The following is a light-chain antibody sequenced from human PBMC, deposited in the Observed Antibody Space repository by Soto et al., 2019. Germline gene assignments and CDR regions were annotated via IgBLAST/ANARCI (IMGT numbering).Light chain of an antibody. J-gene: IGKJ4*01. CDR1: QSVSSN. Sequence: EIVMTQSPATLSVSPGERATLSCRASQSVSSNLAWYQQNPGQAPRLLIYVTSTRATGIPARFSGSGSGTDFTLTISTLQSEDFAVYYCQQYNTWPLTFGGGTKVEIK. CDR3: QQYNTWPLT. CDR2: VTS. V-gene: IGKV3-15*01.